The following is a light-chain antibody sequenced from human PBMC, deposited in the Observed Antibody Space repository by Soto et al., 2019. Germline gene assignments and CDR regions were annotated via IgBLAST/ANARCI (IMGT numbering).Light chain of an antibody. CDR1: QSVSSY. V-gene: IGKV3-11*01. J-gene: IGKJ5*01. CDR2: DAS. Sequence: EIVMTQSPATLSVSPGESATLSCRASQSVSSYLAWYQQKPGQAPRLLISDASNRATGIPARFSGSGSGTDFTLTISSLEPEDFAVYYCQQRSKREITFGQGTRLEIK. CDR3: QQRSKREIT.